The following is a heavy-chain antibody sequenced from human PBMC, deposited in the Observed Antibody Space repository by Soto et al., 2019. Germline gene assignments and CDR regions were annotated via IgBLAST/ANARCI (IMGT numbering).Heavy chain of an antibody. CDR2: ISGSGVRT. CDR1: GFIFATTA. V-gene: IGHV3-23*01. J-gene: IGHJ4*02. Sequence: VQLLQSGGGLVQPGGSLRLSCEASGFIFATTAKGWVRQAPGKGLEWVSTISGSGVRTYYADSVKGRFTISRGNSKNTLFLQMNSLRADDTAVYFCAAVMGSDYDYVWGSLSFDHWGQGALVTVST. CDR3: AAVMGSDYDYVWGSLSFDH. D-gene: IGHD3-16*01.